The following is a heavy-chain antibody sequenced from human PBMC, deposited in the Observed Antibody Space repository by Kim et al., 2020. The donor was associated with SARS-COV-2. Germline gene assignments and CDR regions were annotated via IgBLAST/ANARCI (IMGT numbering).Heavy chain of an antibody. Sequence: DSVKGRFTISRDTSKNKMYLQMNSLRAEDTAVYYCARDESVASADYYFDYWGQGTLVTVSS. CDR3: ARDESVASADYYFDY. D-gene: IGHD6-13*01. V-gene: IGHV3-30*01. J-gene: IGHJ4*02.